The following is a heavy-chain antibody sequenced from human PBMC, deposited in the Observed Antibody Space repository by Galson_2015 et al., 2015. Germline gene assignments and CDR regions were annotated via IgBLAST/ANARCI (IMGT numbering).Heavy chain of an antibody. CDR1: GFTFSSYA. Sequence: SLRLSRAASGFTFSSYAMSWVRQAPGKGLEWVSAISGSGGSTYYADSMKGRFTISRDNSKNTLYLQMNSLRAEDTAVYYCAKLRGYSSSCCYYGMDVWGQGTTVTVSS. D-gene: IGHD6-13*01. CDR3: AKLRGYSSSCCYYGMDV. CDR2: ISGSGGST. V-gene: IGHV3-23*01. J-gene: IGHJ6*02.